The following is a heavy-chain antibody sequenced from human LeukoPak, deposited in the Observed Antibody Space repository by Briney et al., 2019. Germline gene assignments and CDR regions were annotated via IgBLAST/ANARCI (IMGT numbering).Heavy chain of an antibody. CDR1: AYSISNGFL. J-gene: IGHJ5*02. CDR3: TRLSHVAGAAKVSWFDP. Sequence: PSETLSLTCTVSAYSISNGFLWGWIRQPPGKGLEWIGSIYHSGTTYYNPSLKSRVTMSVDTSKNQFSLKLSSVTAADTAVYYCTRLSHVAGAAKVSWFDPWGQGTLVTVSS. CDR2: IYHSGTT. D-gene: IGHD1-26*01. V-gene: IGHV4-38-2*02.